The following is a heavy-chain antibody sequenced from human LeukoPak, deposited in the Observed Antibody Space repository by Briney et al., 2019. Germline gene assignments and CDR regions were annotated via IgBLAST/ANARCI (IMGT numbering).Heavy chain of an antibody. CDR2: IYHSGST. CDR1: GGSISSGGYS. CDR3: ARGERFLEWLLFDY. Sequence: SETLSLTCAVSGGSISSGGYSWSWIRQPPGKGLEWIGYIYHSGSTYYNPSLKSRVTISVDWSKNQFSLKLSSVTAADTAVYYCARGERFLEWLLFDYWGQGTLVTVSS. V-gene: IGHV4-30-2*01. J-gene: IGHJ4*02. D-gene: IGHD3-3*01.